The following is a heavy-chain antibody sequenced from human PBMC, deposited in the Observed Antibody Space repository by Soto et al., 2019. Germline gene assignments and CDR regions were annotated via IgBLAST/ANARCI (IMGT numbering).Heavy chain of an antibody. Sequence: GASVKVSCKASGFTFTSSAVQWVRQARGQRLEWIGWIVVGSGNTNYAQKFQERVTITRDMSTSTAYMELSGLRSEDTAVYYCAAGSKPYYYDSSNNDYWGQGTLVTVSS. CDR3: AAGSKPYYYDSSNNDY. V-gene: IGHV1-58*01. CDR2: IVVGSGNT. CDR1: GFTFTSSA. D-gene: IGHD3-22*01. J-gene: IGHJ4*02.